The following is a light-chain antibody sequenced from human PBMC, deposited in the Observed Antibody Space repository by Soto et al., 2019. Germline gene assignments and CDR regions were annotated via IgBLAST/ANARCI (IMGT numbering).Light chain of an antibody. CDR3: CSYTSSSPVV. Sequence: QSALTQPASVSGSPGQSITISCTGTSSDVGGYNYVSWYQQHPGKAPKLMIYDVSNRPSGVSNRFSGSKSDNTASLTISGLQAEDEADYYCCSYTSSSPVVFGGGTKLTVL. V-gene: IGLV2-14*01. CDR1: SSDVGGYNY. CDR2: DVS. J-gene: IGLJ2*01.